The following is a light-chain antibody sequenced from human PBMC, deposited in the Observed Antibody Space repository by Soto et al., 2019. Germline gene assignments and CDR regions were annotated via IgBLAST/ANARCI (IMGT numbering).Light chain of an antibody. Sequence: EIVLTQSPGTLSLSPGERATLSCRASQSLDSSYLVWYQHKPGQALRLLIYGASSRATGIPARFSGSGSGTEFTLTISSLQSEDFAVYYCQQYYDWPITFGQGTRLEI. J-gene: IGKJ5*01. CDR1: QSLDSSY. V-gene: IGKV3-15*01. CDR2: GAS. CDR3: QQYYDWPIT.